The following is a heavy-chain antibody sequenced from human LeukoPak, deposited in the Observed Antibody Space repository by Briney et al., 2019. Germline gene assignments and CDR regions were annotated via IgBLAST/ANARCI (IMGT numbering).Heavy chain of an antibody. CDR3: TRHKRWLQSPDAFDV. D-gene: IGHD5-24*01. Sequence: SETLSLTCTVSGGPIRDLYWSWIRQPPGKGLEWIGYTYYSGSTSYKPSLKSRVAISVDMSKSQFSLELSSVTAADTAIYYCTRHKRWLQSPDAFDVWGQGTMVTVSS. V-gene: IGHV4-59*08. J-gene: IGHJ3*01. CDR2: TYYSGST. CDR1: GGPIRDLY.